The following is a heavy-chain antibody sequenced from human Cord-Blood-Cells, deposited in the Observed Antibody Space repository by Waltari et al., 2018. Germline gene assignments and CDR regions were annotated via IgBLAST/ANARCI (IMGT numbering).Heavy chain of an antibody. Sequence: QLQLQESGSGLVKPSQTLSLTCAVSGGSISSGGYFWSWIRQPPGKGLEWIGYIYHSGSTYYNPSLKSRVTISVDRSKNQFSLKLSSVTAADTAVYYCARGGTSSSWYAFDIWGQGTMVTVSS. D-gene: IGHD6-13*01. CDR3: ARGGTSSSWYAFDI. CDR1: GGSISSGGYF. J-gene: IGHJ3*02. V-gene: IGHV4-30-2*01. CDR2: IYHSGST.